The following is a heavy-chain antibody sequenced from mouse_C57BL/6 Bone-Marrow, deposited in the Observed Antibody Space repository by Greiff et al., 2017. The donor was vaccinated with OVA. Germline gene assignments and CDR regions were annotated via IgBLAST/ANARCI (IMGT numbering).Heavy chain of an antibody. J-gene: IGHJ2*01. V-gene: IGHV1-55*01. CDR2: IYPGSGST. Sequence: QVQLQQPGAELVKPGASVKMSCKASGYTFTSYWITWVKQRPGQGLEWIGDIYPGSGSTNYNEKFKSKATLTVDTSSRTAYMQLSSLTSEDSAVYYCTRSRWGLYDDYTSGDWGKGTTLTVSS. D-gene: IGHD2-4*01. CDR3: TRSRWGLYDDYTSGD. CDR1: GYTFTSYW.